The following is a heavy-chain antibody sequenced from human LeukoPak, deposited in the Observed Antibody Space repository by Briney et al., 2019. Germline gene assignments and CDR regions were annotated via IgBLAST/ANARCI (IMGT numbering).Heavy chain of an antibody. Sequence: SVKVSCKASGGTFSSYAISWVRQAPGQGLEWMGRIIPIFDTANYAQKFQGRVTITTDESTSTAYMELSSLRSEDTAVYYCASSSLVGLGTAMVDYYYYMDVWGKGTTVTVSS. CDR1: GGTFSSYA. V-gene: IGHV1-69*05. D-gene: IGHD5-18*01. J-gene: IGHJ6*03. CDR3: ASSSLVGLGTAMVDYYYYMDV. CDR2: IIPIFDTA.